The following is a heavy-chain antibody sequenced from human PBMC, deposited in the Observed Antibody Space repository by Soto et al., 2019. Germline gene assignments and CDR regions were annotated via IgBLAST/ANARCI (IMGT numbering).Heavy chain of an antibody. V-gene: IGHV1-69*06. J-gene: IGHJ6*02. CDR1: GGTFSSYA. Sequence: SVKVSCKASGGTFSSYAISWVRQAPGQGLEWMGGIVPIFGTANYAQKFQGRVTITADKSTSTAYMELSSLRSEDTAVYYCARRGAIVGATVGYYYYGMDVWGQGTTVTVSS. CDR2: IVPIFGTA. D-gene: IGHD1-26*01. CDR3: ARRGAIVGATVGYYYYGMDV.